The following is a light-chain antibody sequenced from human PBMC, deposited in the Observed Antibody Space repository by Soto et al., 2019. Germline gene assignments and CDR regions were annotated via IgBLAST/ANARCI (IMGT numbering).Light chain of an antibody. CDR3: QQNNNWPLT. CDR1: QSVASN. CDR2: GAS. V-gene: IGKV3-15*01. J-gene: IGKJ4*01. Sequence: EVVMTQSPATLSVSPGEGVTLSCRASQSVASNLAWYQQKPGQAPRLLIYGASTRATGIPARFSGSGSGTEFTLTISSLQSEDFEVYYCQQNNNWPLTFGGGTKVEIK.